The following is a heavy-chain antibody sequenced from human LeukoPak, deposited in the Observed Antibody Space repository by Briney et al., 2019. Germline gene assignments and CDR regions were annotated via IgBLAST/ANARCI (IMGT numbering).Heavy chain of an antibody. J-gene: IGHJ4*02. Sequence: DSMTVSCKASGYTFTGYYKHWVRQAPGQGLEWMGWIIAMITRTNYGKKFQGRVTMTRDTSISTAYMELSRLRSDDTAVYYCARDLSFYGSGSPYFDYWGQGTLDSLPS. D-gene: IGHD3-10*01. V-gene: IGHV1-2*02. CDR1: GYTFTGYY. CDR2: IIAMITRT. CDR3: ARDLSFYGSGSPYFDY.